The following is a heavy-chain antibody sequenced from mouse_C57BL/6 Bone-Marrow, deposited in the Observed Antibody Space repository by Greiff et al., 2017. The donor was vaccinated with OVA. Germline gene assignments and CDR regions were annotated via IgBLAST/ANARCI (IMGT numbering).Heavy chain of an antibody. J-gene: IGHJ1*03. CDR2: INPKNGGT. Sequence: EVQLQQSGPELVKPGASVKMSCKASGYTFTDYNMHWVKQSHGKSLEWIGYINPKNGGTSSNQKFKGKATLTVNKSSSTAYMALRSLTSADAAVYYCARDWAYWYFDVWGTGTTVTVSS. D-gene: IGHD4-1*01. CDR1: GYTFTDYN. CDR3: ARDWAYWYFDV. V-gene: IGHV1-22*01.